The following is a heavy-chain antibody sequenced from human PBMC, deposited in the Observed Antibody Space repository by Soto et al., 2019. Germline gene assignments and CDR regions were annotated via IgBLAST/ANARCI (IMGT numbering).Heavy chain of an antibody. CDR2: LYSYDDK. D-gene: IGHD3-22*01. Sequence: QITLKESGPTLVKPTQTLTLTGAFSVFSLSTGGEGVRWIRQPPWKALESLALLYSYDDKRDSPSLKSTPTITKETSSKQAVLTMTSLDAVDTATYYCAHRPSYYDDSGGYYHCIEYRGQGTLVAVSS. CDR1: VFSLSTGGEG. J-gene: IGHJ4*02. V-gene: IGHV2-5*01. CDR3: AHRPSYYDDSGGYYHCIEY.